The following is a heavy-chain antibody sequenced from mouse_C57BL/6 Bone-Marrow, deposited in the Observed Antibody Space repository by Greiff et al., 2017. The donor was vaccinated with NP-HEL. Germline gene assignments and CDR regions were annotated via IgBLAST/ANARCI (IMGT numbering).Heavy chain of an antibody. D-gene: IGHD3-2*02. CDR2: IDPENGDT. Sequence: VHVKQSGAELVRPGASVKLSCTASGFNIKDDYMHWVKQRPEQGLEWIGWIDPENGDTEYASKFQGKATITADTSSNTAYLQLSSLTSEDTAVYYCTTSSSGPWFAYWGQGTLVTVSA. CDR3: TTSSSGPWFAY. CDR1: GFNIKDDY. V-gene: IGHV14-4*01. J-gene: IGHJ3*01.